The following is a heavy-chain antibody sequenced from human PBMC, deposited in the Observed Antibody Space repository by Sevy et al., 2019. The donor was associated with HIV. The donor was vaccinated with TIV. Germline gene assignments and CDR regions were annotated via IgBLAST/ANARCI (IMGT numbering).Heavy chain of an antibody. V-gene: IGHV3-30*03. Sequence: GGSLRLSCAASGFSFSTHAMHWVHQAPGKELEWVAVIAFDGSDKYYTDSVKGRFTISRDDSKNTLLLQVSSLRAEDTAVYYCARDVGYSTVWYPGYWGQGTLVTVSS. CDR3: ARDVGYSTVWYPGY. CDR1: GFSFSTHA. J-gene: IGHJ4*02. D-gene: IGHD6-19*01. CDR2: IAFDGSDK.